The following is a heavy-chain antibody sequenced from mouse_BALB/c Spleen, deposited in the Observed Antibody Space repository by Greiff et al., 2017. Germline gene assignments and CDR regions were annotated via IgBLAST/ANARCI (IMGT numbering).Heavy chain of an antibody. J-gene: IGHJ4*01. D-gene: IGHD1-1*01. CDR3: ATYYYGSSWDY. V-gene: IGHV1-87*01. CDR1: GYTFTSYW. Sequence: VQLVESGAELARPGASVKLSCKASGYTFTSYWMQWVKQRPGQGLEWIGAIYPGDGDTRYTQKFKGKATLTADKSSSTAYMQLSSLASEDSAVYYCATYYYGSSWDYWGQGTSVTVSS. CDR2: IYPGDGDT.